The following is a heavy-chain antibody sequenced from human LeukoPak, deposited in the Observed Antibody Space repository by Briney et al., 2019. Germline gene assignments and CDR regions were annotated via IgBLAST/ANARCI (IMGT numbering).Heavy chain of an antibody. CDR3: ARDLTSYYYDSSGYFYFDY. V-gene: IGHV1-2*02. CDR1: GYTFTGYY. J-gene: IGHJ4*02. Sequence: ASVKVSCKASGYTFTGYYMHWVRQAPGQGLEWMGWINPNSGGTNYAQKFQGRVTMTRDTSISTAYMELSRLRSDDTAVYYCARDLTSYYYDSSGYFYFDYWGQGTLVTVSS. D-gene: IGHD3-22*01. CDR2: INPNSGGT.